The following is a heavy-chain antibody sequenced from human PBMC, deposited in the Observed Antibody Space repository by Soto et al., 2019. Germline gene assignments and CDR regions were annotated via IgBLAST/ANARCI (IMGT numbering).Heavy chain of an antibody. V-gene: IGHV4-31*03. CDR1: GGPISSGGYY. D-gene: IGHD3-3*01. J-gene: IGHJ6*02. CDR3: ARQVLRFLEWLDYGMHV. Sequence: SETLSLTCTVSGGPISSGGYYWSWIRQHPGKGLEWIGYIYYSGSTYYNPSLKSRVTISVDTSKNQLSLKLSSVTAADTAVYYCARQVLRFLEWLDYGMHVWGQGTTVTVSS. CDR2: IYYSGST.